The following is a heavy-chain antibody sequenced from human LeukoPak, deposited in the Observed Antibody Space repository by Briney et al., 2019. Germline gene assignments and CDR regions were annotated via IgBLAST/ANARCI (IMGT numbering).Heavy chain of an antibody. J-gene: IGHJ4*02. D-gene: IGHD3-9*01. Sequence: GGSLRLSCAASGFTFSNAWMSWVRQAPGKGLEWVGRIKSKTDGGTTDYAAPVKGRFTISRDDSENTLFLQMNSLETEDTAVYYCTTANTYYDILTGCYYYWGQGTLVTVSS. CDR3: TTANTYYDILTGCYYY. CDR2: IKSKTDGGTT. CDR1: GFTFSNAW. V-gene: IGHV3-15*01.